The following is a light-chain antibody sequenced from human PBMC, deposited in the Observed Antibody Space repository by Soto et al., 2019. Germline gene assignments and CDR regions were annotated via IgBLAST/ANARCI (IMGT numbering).Light chain of an antibody. V-gene: IGKV3-15*01. J-gene: IGKJ1*01. CDR2: GAS. CDR1: QSVGTY. CDR3: QQYDNLPPWT. Sequence: EIVMTQSPATLSVSPGERATLSCKASQSVGTYLAWYQQKPGQAPRLLIYGASTMATGVPARFSGGGSGTEFTLPISSLQSEDFAIYHCQQYDNLPPWTFGQGTKVEIK.